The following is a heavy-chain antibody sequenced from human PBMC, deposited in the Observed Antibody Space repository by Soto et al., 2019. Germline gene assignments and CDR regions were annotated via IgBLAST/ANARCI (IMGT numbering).Heavy chain of an antibody. J-gene: IGHJ4*02. CDR1: GDTFSFYT. D-gene: IGHD3-10*01. CDR2: VNPIVSMS. CDR3: PASYVSGYRPLDY. Sequence: QVQLVQSGAEVKKPGSSVKVSCKASGDTFSFYTINWVRQAPGLGLEWMGRVNPIVSMSNYAQKFQGRVTITAKKPTNPAYMQLSSLRSEDTAIYYGPASYVSGYRPLDYWGQGALVPVSS. V-gene: IGHV1-69*02.